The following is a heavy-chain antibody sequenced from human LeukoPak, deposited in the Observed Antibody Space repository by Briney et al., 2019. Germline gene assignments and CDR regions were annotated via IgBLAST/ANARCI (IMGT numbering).Heavy chain of an antibody. D-gene: IGHD2-2*01. J-gene: IGHJ6*03. CDR2: IIPMFGTA. CDR3: ASTDCSSTSCYDANTYYYYYMDV. V-gene: IGHV1-69*06. CDR1: GGTFSSYA. Sequence: SVKVSCKASGGTFSSYAISWVRQAPGQGLEWMGGIIPMFGTANYAQKFQGRVTITADKSTSTAYMELSSLRSEDTAVYYCASTDCSSTSCYDANTYYYYYMDVWGKGTTVTVSS.